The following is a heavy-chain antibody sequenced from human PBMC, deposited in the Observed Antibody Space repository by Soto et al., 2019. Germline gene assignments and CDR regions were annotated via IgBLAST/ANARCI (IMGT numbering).Heavy chain of an antibody. Sequence: SETLSLTCAVYGGSFSGYYWSWIRQPPGKGLEWIGEINHSGSTNYNPSLKSRVTISVDTSKNQFSLKLSSVTAADTAVYYCARGRGDDFWSGYYRSPYYYYGMDVWGQGTTVTVSS. J-gene: IGHJ6*02. CDR2: INHSGST. D-gene: IGHD3-3*01. CDR1: GGSFSGYY. CDR3: ARGRGDDFWSGYYRSPYYYYGMDV. V-gene: IGHV4-34*01.